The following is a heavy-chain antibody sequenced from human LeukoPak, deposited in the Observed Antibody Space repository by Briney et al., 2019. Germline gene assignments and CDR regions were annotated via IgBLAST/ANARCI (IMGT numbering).Heavy chain of an antibody. CDR3: ATLLGETHFFDY. V-gene: IGHV1-24*01. Sequence: ASVKVSCRVSGTYTLIELSMHWVRQAPGKGLEWMGGFDPEDGETIYAQKFKGRVTMTEDTSTDTAYMDLSSLRSEDTAVYYCATLLGETHFFDYWGQGTLATVSS. J-gene: IGHJ4*02. CDR2: FDPEDGET. D-gene: IGHD1-26*01. CDR1: GTYTLIELS.